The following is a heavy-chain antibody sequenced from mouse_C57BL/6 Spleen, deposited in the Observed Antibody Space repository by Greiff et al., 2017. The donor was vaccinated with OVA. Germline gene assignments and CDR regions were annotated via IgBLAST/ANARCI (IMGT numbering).Heavy chain of an antibody. CDR2: IWSGGST. D-gene: IGHD4-1*01. CDR3: ASELTGTYYFDY. J-gene: IGHJ2*01. CDR1: GFSLTSYG. Sequence: QVHVKQSGPGLVQPSQSLSITCTVSGFSLTSYGVHWVRQSPGKGLEWLGVIWSGGSTDYNAAFISRLSISKDNSKSQVFFKMNSLQADDTAIYYCASELTGTYYFDYWGQGTTLTVSS. V-gene: IGHV2-2*01.